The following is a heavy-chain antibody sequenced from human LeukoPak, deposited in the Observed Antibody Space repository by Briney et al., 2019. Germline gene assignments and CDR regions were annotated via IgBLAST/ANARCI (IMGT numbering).Heavy chain of an antibody. CDR1: GGSFSGYY. V-gene: IGHV4-34*01. J-gene: IGHJ5*02. Sequence: SETLSLTCAVYGGSFSGYYWSWIRQPPGKGLEWIGEINHSGSTNYNPSLKSRVTISVDTSKNQFSLKLSSVTAADTAVYYCARGRMKGYNWFDPGAREPWSPSPQ. CDR3: ARGRMKGYNWFDP. CDR2: INHSGST. D-gene: IGHD1-14*01.